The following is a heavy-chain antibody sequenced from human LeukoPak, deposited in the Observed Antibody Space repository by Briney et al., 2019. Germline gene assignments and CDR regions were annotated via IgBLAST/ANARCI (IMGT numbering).Heavy chain of an antibody. D-gene: IGHD1-20*01. CDR1: GGSISSSNW. V-gene: IGHV4-4*02. CDR2: IYHSGST. Sequence: SSETLSLTCAVSGGSISSSNWWSWVRQPPGKGLEWIGEIYHSGSTNYNPSLKSRVTISVDKSKNQFSLKLSSVTAADTAVYYCARWYNWNQGNWFDPWGQGTLVTVSS. J-gene: IGHJ5*02. CDR3: ARWYNWNQGNWFDP.